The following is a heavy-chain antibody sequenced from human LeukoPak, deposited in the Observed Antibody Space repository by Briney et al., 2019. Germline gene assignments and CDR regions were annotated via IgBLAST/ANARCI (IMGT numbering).Heavy chain of an antibody. CDR1: GFTFSSYS. CDR3: ARGRKDYYDRSGYYGY. V-gene: IGHV3-21*01. Sequence: PGGSLRLSCAASGFTFSSYSMNWVRQAPGKGLEWVSSISSSSSYIHYADSVKGRFTISRDNAKNSLYLQMNSLRAEDTAVYYCARGRKDYYDRSGYYGYWGQGTLVSVSS. J-gene: IGHJ4*02. CDR2: ISSSSSYI. D-gene: IGHD3-22*01.